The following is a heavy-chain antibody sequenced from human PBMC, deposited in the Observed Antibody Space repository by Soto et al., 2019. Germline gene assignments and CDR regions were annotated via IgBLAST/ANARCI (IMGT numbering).Heavy chain of an antibody. CDR3: AKCMQAYWNYEAHHI. D-gene: IGHD1-7*01. CDR1: GFTFSSYS. Sequence: GGSLRLSCAASGFTFSSYSMTWVRQAPGKGLEWVSHITASGGSTYYADSVRGRFTISRDTSRNTLYLQMNSLRAEDTALYYCAKCMQAYWNYEAHHIWGKGTMVTVSS. V-gene: IGHV3-23*01. J-gene: IGHJ3*02. CDR2: ITASGGST.